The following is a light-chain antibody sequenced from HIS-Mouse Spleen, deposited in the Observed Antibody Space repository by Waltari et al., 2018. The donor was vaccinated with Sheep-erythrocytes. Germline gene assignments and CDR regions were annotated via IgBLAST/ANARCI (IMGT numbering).Light chain of an antibody. V-gene: IGLV2-11*01. CDR3: CSYAGSYTFWV. CDR1: ISDVGGYKH. Sequence: QSALTQPRSVSGSPGQSVTISCTGTISDVGGYKHVSWYQPHPGKAPKLMIYDVSKRPSGVPDRFSGSKSGNTASLTISGLQAEDEADYYCCSYAGSYTFWVFGGGTRLTVL. J-gene: IGLJ3*02. CDR2: DVS.